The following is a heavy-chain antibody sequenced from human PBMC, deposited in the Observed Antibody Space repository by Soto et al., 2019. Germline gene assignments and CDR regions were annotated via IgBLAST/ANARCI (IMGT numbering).Heavy chain of an antibody. CDR2: IHYSGST. CDR3: ARGQLDCTRESNSHY. J-gene: IGHJ4*02. D-gene: IGHD2-21*02. V-gene: IGHV4-39*01. CDR1: GGSISSSSHF. Sequence: QLQLQESGPGLVKPSDTLSLTCTVSGGSISSSSHFWGWLRQSPGKGLEWIGNIHYSGSTYYNPSLKSRVTISTATSQNQSPLQLSAAPAADKAAYYCARGQLDCTRESNSHYWGQGALVTVSS.